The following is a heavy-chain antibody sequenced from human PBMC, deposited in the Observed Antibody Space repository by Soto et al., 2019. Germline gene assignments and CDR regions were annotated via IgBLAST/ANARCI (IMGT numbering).Heavy chain of an antibody. Sequence: ASVKVSCKASGGTFSSYAISWVRQAPGQGLEWMGGIIPIFGTANYAQKFQDRVTITADESTSTAYMELSSLRSEDTAVYYCARDPGIAAAGSYYYYGMDVWGQGTTVTVS. D-gene: IGHD6-13*01. V-gene: IGHV1-69*13. J-gene: IGHJ6*02. CDR1: GGTFSSYA. CDR3: ARDPGIAAAGSYYYYGMDV. CDR2: IIPIFGTA.